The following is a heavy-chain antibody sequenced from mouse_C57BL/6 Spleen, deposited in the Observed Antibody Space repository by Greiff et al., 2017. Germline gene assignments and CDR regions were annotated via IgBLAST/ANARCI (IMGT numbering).Heavy chain of an antibody. J-gene: IGHJ2*01. V-gene: IGHV1-69*01. CDR2: IDPSDSYT. CDR3: ARGIDSSGYVGYFDY. CDR1: GYTFTSYW. D-gene: IGHD3-2*02. Sequence: QVQLQQPGAELVMPGASVKLSCKASGYTFTSYWMHWVKQRPGQGLEWIGEIDPSDSYTNYNQKFKGKSTLTVDKSSSTAYMQLSSLTSEDSAVYYCARGIDSSGYVGYFDYWGQGTTLTVSS.